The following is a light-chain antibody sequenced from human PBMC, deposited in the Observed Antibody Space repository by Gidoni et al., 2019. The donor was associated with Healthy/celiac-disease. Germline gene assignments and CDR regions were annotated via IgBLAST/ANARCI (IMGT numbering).Light chain of an antibody. CDR3: QQSYSTPV. V-gene: IGKV1-39*01. Sequence: DMQMTQSPSSLSASVGDRVTITCRASQSISSYLNWYQQKPGKAPKLLFYAASSLQSGVPSRFSGSGSGTDFTLTIRSLQPEYFATYYCQQSYSTPVFGGGTKVEIK. J-gene: IGKJ4*01. CDR2: AAS. CDR1: QSISSY.